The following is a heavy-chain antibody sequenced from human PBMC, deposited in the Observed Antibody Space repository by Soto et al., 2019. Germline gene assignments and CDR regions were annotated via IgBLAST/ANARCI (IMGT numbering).Heavy chain of an antibody. CDR1: GFTFSSYA. CDR2: ISSNGGST. V-gene: IGHV3-64D*08. J-gene: IGHJ4*02. D-gene: IGHD3-22*01. CDR3: VKANYYDSSGYDY. Sequence: GGSLRLSCSASGFTFSSYAMHWVRQAPGKGLEYVSAISSNGGSTYYADSVKGRFTISRDNSKNTLYLQMSSLRAEDTAVYYCVKANYYDSSGYDYWGQGTLVTVSS.